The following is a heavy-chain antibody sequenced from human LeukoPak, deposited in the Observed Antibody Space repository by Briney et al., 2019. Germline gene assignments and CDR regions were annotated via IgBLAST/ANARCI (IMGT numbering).Heavy chain of an antibody. Sequence: GGSLRLSCAASGFTFSSYSMNWVRQAPGKGLEWVSYISSSSSTIYYADSVKGRFTISRDNAKNSLYLQMNSLRAEDTAVYYCARSEQQLAIYYYYYMDVWGKGTTVTVSS. CDR3: ARSEQQLAIYYYYYMDV. CDR1: GFTFSSYS. J-gene: IGHJ6*03. CDR2: ISSSSSTI. V-gene: IGHV3-48*01. D-gene: IGHD6-13*01.